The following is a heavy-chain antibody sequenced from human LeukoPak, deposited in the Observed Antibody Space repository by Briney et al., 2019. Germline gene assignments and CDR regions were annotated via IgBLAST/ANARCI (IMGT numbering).Heavy chain of an antibody. D-gene: IGHD5-18*01. CDR2: ISSSSGYI. CDR1: GFTFSSYS. V-gene: IGHV3-21*01. CDR3: ARGYGYSYGYSLSYYLDY. J-gene: IGHJ4*01. Sequence: GGSLRLSWAPSGFTFSSYSMNWVRQAPGKGLEWVSSISSSSGYIYYADSVKGRFTISRDNAKNSLYLKMNSLRAEDTAVYYCARGYGYSYGYSLSYYLDYWGQGTLVTVSS.